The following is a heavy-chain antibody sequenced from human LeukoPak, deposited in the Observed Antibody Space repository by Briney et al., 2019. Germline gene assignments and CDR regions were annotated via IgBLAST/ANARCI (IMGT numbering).Heavy chain of an antibody. CDR2: IYSGGST. D-gene: IGHD3-10*01. CDR3: ARSVWLGPSHAFDI. J-gene: IGHJ3*02. CDR1: GFTVSSNY. V-gene: IGHV3-53*04. Sequence: PGGSLRLSCAASGFTVSSNYMSWVRQAPGKGLEWVSVIYSGGSTNYADSVKGRFTISRHNSKNTLYLQMNSLRAEDTAVYYCARSVWLGPSHAFDIWGQGTMVTVSS.